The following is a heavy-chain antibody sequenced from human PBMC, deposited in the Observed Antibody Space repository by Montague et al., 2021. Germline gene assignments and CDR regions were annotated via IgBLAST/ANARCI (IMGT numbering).Heavy chain of an antibody. D-gene: IGHD6-13*01. V-gene: IGHV4-4*02. Sequence: SETLSLTCAVSGDFISSYTWWSWVRQPPGKGLEWIGEIFHSGSANHNPSLRSRITISVDKSKNEFSLHLNSVTPADTAVYYCARHGDDEWQQMAFWGQGTLVVVSS. J-gene: IGHJ4*02. CDR2: IFHSGSA. CDR3: ARHGDDEWQQMAF. CDR1: GDFISSYTW.